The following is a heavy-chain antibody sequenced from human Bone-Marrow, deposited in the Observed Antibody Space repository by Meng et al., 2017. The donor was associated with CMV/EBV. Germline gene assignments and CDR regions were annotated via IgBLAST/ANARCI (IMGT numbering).Heavy chain of an antibody. V-gene: IGHV1-2*02. CDR2: INPNSGGT. J-gene: IGHJ4*02. Sequence: ASVKVSCKASGYIFTDYYIHWVRQAPGQSLEWMGWINPNSGGTHYAQKFQGRVTMTRDTSISTAYMELSRLTYDDTSVYYCARSSLPLGYCSGGGCYFDLAYWGQGQLVNVSS. D-gene: IGHD2-15*01. CDR3: ARSSLPLGYCSGGGCYFDLAY. CDR1: GYIFTDYY.